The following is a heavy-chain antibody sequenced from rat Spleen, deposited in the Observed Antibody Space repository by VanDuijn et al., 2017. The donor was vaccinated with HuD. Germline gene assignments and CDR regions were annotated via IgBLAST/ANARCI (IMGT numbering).Heavy chain of an antibody. Sequence: EVQLVESGGGLVQPGRSMKLSCAASGFTFSNYYMAWVRQAPTKGLEWVASISTGGGNTYYRDSVKGRFTISRDNAKSTLYLQMDSLRSEDTATYYCARLGGYSYYWYFDFWGPGTMVTVSS. V-gene: IGHV5-25*01. D-gene: IGHD1-1*01. CDR2: ISTGGGNT. J-gene: IGHJ1*01. CDR1: GFTFSNYY. CDR3: ARLGGYSYYWYFDF.